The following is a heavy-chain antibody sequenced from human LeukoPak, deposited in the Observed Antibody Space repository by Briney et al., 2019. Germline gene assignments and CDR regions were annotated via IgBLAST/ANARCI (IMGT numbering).Heavy chain of an antibody. CDR3: ARRTNGYYYYGMDV. J-gene: IGHJ6*02. D-gene: IGHD2-8*01. CDR2: MNPNSGNT. CDR1: GYTFTSYD. V-gene: IGHV1-8*01. Sequence: GASVKVSCKASGYTFTSYDINWVRQATGQGLEWMGWMNPNSGNTGYAQKFQGRVTMTRNTSISTAYMELSSLRSEDTAVYYCARRTNGYYYYGMDVWSQGTTVTVSS.